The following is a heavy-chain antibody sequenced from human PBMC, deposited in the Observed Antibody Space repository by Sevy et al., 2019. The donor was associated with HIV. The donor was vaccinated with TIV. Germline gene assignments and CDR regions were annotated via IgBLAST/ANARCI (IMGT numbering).Heavy chain of an antibody. V-gene: IGHV3-7*03. J-gene: IGHJ6*02. Sequence: GGSLRLSCAASGFTFSNYWMSWVRQAPGKGLEWVAHIKRDGSEKYYVDSVKGRFTISRDNAKNSLYLQMNSLRAEDTAVYYCARDCSSTTCLWGLDFWGQGTTVTVSS. CDR3: ARDCSSTTCLWGLDF. D-gene: IGHD2-2*01. CDR1: GFTFSNYW. CDR2: IKRDGSEK.